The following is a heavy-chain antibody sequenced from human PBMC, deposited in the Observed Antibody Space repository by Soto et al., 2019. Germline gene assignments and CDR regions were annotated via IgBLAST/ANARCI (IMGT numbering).Heavy chain of an antibody. Sequence: ASVKVSCKASGYTFTGYYMHWVRQAPGQGLEWMGWINPNSGGTNYAQKFQGWVTMTRDTSISTAYMELSRLRSDDTAVYYCARGNLGVAATFDYWGQGTLVTAPQ. CDR2: INPNSGGT. CDR1: GYTFTGYY. V-gene: IGHV1-2*04. J-gene: IGHJ4*02. CDR3: ARGNLGVAATFDY. D-gene: IGHD2-15*01.